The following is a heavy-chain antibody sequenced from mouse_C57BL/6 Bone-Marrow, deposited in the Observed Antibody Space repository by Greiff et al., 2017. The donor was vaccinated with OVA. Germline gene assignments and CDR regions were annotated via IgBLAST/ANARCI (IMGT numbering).Heavy chain of an antibody. CDR2: IHPNSGST. D-gene: IGHD2-5*01. V-gene: IGHV1-64*01. CDR3: ARCIGVYYSNQGFAY. Sequence: QVQLQQSGAELVKPGASVKLSCKASGYTFTSYWMHWVKQRPGQGLEWIGMIHPNSGSTNYNEKFKSKATLTVDKSSSTAYMQLSSLTSEDSAVYYWARCIGVYYSNQGFAYWGQGTLVTVSA. J-gene: IGHJ3*01. CDR1: GYTFTSYW.